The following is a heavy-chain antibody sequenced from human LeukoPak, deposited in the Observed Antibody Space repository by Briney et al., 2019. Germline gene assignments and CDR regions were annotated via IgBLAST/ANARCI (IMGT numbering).Heavy chain of an antibody. J-gene: IGHJ5*02. V-gene: IGHV4-34*01. CDR2: INHSGST. CDR1: GGSFSGYY. Sequence: SETLSLTCAVYGGSFSGYYWSWIRQPPGKGLEWIGEINHSGSTNYNPSLKSRVTISVDTSKNQFSLKLSSVTAADTAVYYCARAPGPRVRHPSVWFDPWGQGTLLTVSS. D-gene: IGHD2-8*02. CDR3: ARAPGPRVRHPSVWFDP.